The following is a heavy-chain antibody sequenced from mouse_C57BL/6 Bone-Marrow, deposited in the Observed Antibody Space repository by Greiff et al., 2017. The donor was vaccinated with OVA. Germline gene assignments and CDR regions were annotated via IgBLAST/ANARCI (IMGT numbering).Heavy chain of an antibody. CDR1: GYAFSSYW. Sequence: VQLQQSGAELVKPGASVKISCKASGYAFSSYWMHWVKQRPGKGLEWIGQIYPGDGDTNYNGKFKGKATLTADKSSSTAYMQLSSLTSEDSAVYFCAREGRQLRPVDYWGQGTTLTASS. V-gene: IGHV1-80*01. J-gene: IGHJ2*01. CDR3: AREGRQLRPVDY. D-gene: IGHD3-2*02. CDR2: IYPGDGDT.